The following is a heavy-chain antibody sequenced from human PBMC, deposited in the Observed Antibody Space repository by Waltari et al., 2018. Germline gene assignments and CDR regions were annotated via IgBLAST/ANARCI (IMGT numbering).Heavy chain of an antibody. J-gene: IGHJ5*02. Sequence: EVQLVQSGAEVKKPGASLKISCKGSGYTFTNYWIGWVRQMPGKGLEWMGIIYPIDSDTIYSPSFQGQVSISVDKSISTAYLQWSSLRASDTAMYYCARLVGGSGGTVVNWFDPWGQGTLVTVSS. CDR3: ARLVGGSGGTVVNWFDP. CDR1: GYTFTNYW. V-gene: IGHV5-51*01. CDR2: IYPIDSDT. D-gene: IGHD3-10*01.